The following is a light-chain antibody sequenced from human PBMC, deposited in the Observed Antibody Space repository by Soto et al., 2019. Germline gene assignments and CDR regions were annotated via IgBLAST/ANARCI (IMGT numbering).Light chain of an antibody. CDR1: QSVSSY. CDR2: DAS. CDR3: PQRSNRPELT. Sequence: EIVLTQSPATLSLSPGERATLSCRASQSVSSYLAWYQQKPGQAPRLLIYDASNRATGIPARFSGSGSGTDFTLTISSLEPEDFAVYYSPQRSNRPELTFGGGT. V-gene: IGKV3-11*01. J-gene: IGKJ4*01.